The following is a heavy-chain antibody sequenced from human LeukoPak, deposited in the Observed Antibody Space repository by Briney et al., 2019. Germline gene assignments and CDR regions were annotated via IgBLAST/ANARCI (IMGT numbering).Heavy chain of an antibody. CDR3: ARGGPSRPLAR. Sequence: GGSLRLSCTASGFTFSSYAMNWARQAPGKGLEWVSYISYSGSPIYYADSVKGRFTISRDNGKNSLFLQMNSLRAEDTAAYYCARGGPSRPLARWGQGTLVTVSS. CDR2: ISYSGSPI. CDR1: GFTFSSYA. D-gene: IGHD6-6*01. J-gene: IGHJ4*02. V-gene: IGHV3-48*03.